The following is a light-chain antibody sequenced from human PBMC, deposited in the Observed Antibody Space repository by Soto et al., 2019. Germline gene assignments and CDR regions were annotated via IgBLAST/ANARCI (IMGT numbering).Light chain of an antibody. Sequence: QSVLTQPPSASGTPGQRVTISCSGSDSNIGSNGVNWYQHLPGMAPKLLTHSNDHRPSGVADRFSGSKSGTSASLAISGLQVEDEAEYFCFSFTTTSTHVFGTGTKLTVL. J-gene: IGLJ1*01. CDR2: SND. CDR3: FSFTTTSTHV. CDR1: DSNIGSNG. V-gene: IGLV1-44*01.